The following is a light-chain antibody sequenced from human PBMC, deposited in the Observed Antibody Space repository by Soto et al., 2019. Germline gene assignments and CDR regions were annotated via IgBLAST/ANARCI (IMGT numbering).Light chain of an antibody. Sequence: EIVMTQSPATLSVSPGERATLSCRASQSVSSKLAWYQQKPGQAPRLLIYGASTRATDIPAKFSGSGAGTEFTLTISSLQSEDFATYYCQQGYSLPFTFGLGTKLEIK. CDR1: QSVSSK. J-gene: IGKJ2*01. CDR2: GAS. CDR3: QQGYSLPFT. V-gene: IGKV3-15*01.